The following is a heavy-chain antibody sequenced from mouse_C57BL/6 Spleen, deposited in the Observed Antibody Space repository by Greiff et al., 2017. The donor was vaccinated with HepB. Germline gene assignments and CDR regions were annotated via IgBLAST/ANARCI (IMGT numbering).Heavy chain of an antibody. CDR3: TKRLTTVVATKGYFDV. D-gene: IGHD1-1*01. CDR1: GFTFSNYW. J-gene: IGHJ1*03. Sequence: DVKLQESGGGLVQPGGSMKLSCVASGFTFSNYWMNWVRQSPEKGLEWVAQIRLKSDNYATHYAESVKGRFTISRDDSKSSVYLQMNNLRAEDTGIYYCTKRLTTVVATKGYFDVWGTGTTVTVSS. V-gene: IGHV6-3*01. CDR2: IRLKSDNYAT.